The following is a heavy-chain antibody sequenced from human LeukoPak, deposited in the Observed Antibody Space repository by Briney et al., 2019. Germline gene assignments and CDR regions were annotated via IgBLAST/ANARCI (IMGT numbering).Heavy chain of an antibody. J-gene: IGHJ4*02. CDR1: GYSISSGYY. CDR2: IYHSGST. Sequence: SETLSLTCTVSGYSISSGYYWGWIRQPPGKGLEWIGSIYHSGSTYYNPSLKSRVTISVDTSKNQFSLKLSSVTAADTAVYYCAGRVSPHDYSDHIDYWGQGTLVTVSS. V-gene: IGHV4-38-2*02. CDR3: AGRVSPHDYSDHIDY. D-gene: IGHD4-11*01.